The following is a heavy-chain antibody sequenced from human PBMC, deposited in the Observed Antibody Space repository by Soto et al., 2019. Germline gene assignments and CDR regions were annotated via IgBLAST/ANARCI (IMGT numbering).Heavy chain of an antibody. J-gene: IGHJ5*02. D-gene: IGHD3-22*01. CDR1: GSTLTELS. V-gene: IGHV1-24*01. CDR2: FDPEVGER. Sequence: QVQLVQSGAEVKKPGASVKVSCKVSGSTLTELSMHWVRQAPGKGLEWMGAFDPEVGERIYSQNFQGRVTMTEDSSTDTADKALSKLRSEDTAVYYWSSGNYYFDSSGYNRFAPWGQGTLVTVSS. CDR3: SSGNYYFDSSGYNRFAP.